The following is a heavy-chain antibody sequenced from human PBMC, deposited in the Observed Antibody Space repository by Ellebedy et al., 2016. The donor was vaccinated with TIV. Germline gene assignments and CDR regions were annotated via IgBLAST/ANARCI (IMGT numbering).Heavy chain of an antibody. CDR1: GGTFSSYA. D-gene: IGHD1-26*01. CDR2: IIPILGIA. Sequence: AASVKVSCKASGGTFSSYAISWARQAPGQGLEWMGRIIPILGIANYAQTFKGRVTITADKSTTTAYMELTSLRSDDTAVYYCARWAGYSGTFQGPFDFWGQGTVVTVSS. CDR3: ARWAGYSGTFQGPFDF. J-gene: IGHJ4*02. V-gene: IGHV1-69*04.